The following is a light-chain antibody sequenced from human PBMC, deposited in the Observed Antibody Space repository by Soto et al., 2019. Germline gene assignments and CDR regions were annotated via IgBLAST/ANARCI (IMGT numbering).Light chain of an antibody. V-gene: IGKV1-5*03. J-gene: IGKJ4*01. CDR3: QQFITYPLT. Sequence: DIQMTQSPSTLSASVGDRVTITCRASQSIDTWVAWYQQKPGKAPKLLIYKASSLESGVPSRFSGSGSGTEFTLAISSLQPDDFAIYYCQQFITYPLTFGGGTKVEI. CDR2: KAS. CDR1: QSIDTW.